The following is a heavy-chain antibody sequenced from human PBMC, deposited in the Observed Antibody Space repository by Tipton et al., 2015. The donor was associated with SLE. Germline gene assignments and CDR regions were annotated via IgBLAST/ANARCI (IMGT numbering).Heavy chain of an antibody. CDR3: ASGGGSGYYPLGY. Sequence: GSLRLSCAASGFTFSSYAMSWVRQAPGKGLEWVSAISGSGGSTYYADSVKGRFTISRDNSKNTLYLQMNSLRAEDTAVYYCASGGGSGYYPLGYWGQGTLVTVSS. D-gene: IGHD3-22*01. J-gene: IGHJ4*02. CDR1: GFTFSSYA. V-gene: IGHV3-23*01. CDR2: ISGSGGST.